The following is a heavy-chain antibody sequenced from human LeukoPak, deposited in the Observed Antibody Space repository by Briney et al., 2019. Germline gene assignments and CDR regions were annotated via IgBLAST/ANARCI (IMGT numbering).Heavy chain of an antibody. Sequence: SETLSLTCSVSGGSVTTTYYWSWIRQPPGGGLEWTASLYHSGNSNYNPSLKSRVTMSVDTSKNQFSLQLTSITAADTAIYYCTRHQTNFYGSGAPFDPWGQGTLVTVSS. D-gene: IGHD3-10*01. CDR3: TRHQTNFYGSGAPFDP. CDR2: LYHSGNS. J-gene: IGHJ5*02. V-gene: IGHV4-39*01. CDR1: GGSVTTTYY.